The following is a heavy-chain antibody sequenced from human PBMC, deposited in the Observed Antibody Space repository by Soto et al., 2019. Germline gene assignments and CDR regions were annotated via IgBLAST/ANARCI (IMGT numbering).Heavy chain of an antibody. J-gene: IGHJ6*02. CDR1: GFTFGDYA. CDR2: IRSKAYGGTT. CDR3: TRDLLVLLWFGELFDGMDV. D-gene: IGHD3-10*01. V-gene: IGHV3-49*03. Sequence: GGSLRLSCTASGFTFGDYAMSWFRQAPGKGLEWVGFIRSKAYGGTTEYAASVKGRFTISRDDSKSIAYLQMNSLKTEDTAVYYCTRDLLVLLWFGELFDGMDVWGQGTTVTVSS.